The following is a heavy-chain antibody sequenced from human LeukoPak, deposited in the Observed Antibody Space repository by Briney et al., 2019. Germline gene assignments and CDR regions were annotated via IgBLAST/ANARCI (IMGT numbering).Heavy chain of an antibody. CDR3: ARGYSSWYLSFGDY. V-gene: IGHV1-69*13. CDR2: IIPIFGTA. Sequence: SVKVSCKASGGTFSSYAISWVRQAPGQGLEWMGGIIPIFGTANYAQKFQGRVTITADESTSTAYMELSSLRSEDTAVYYCARGYSSWYLSFGDYWGQGTLVTVSS. D-gene: IGHD6-13*01. CDR1: GGTFSSYA. J-gene: IGHJ4*02.